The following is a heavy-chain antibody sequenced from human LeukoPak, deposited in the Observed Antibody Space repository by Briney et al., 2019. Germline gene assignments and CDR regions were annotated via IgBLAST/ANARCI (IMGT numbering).Heavy chain of an antibody. Sequence: GGSLTLSCAASGFTLSNYKMNWVRQTAGKGREWVSSISSSSSYIYYADSVKGRFTISRDNANNSLFLHMNSLRAEDTALYFCARERLVTVAGSYFYYGMDVWGQGTTVTVSS. CDR2: ISSSSSYI. V-gene: IGHV3-21*01. J-gene: IGHJ6*02. CDR3: ARERLVTVAGSYFYYGMDV. D-gene: IGHD6-19*01. CDR1: GFTLSNYK.